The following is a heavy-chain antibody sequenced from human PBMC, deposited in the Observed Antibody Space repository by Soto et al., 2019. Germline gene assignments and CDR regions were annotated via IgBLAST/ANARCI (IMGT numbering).Heavy chain of an antibody. CDR1: GFTFSSYG. CDR2: ISPDGSIT. J-gene: IGHJ4*02. V-gene: IGHV3-30*03. CDR3: VRDNNGPEY. D-gene: IGHD2-8*01. Sequence: PGGSLRLSCAASGFTFSSYGMHLARQAPGEGLEWVTLISPDGSITHYADSVKGRFTVSRDNSKSMMYLQMNGLRPEDTAIYYCVRDNNGPEYWGQGTLVTVSS.